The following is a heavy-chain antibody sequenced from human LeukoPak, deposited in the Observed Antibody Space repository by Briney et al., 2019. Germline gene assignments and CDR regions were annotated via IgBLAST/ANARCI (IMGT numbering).Heavy chain of an antibody. CDR1: GFMFSSYD. V-gene: IGHV3-23*01. CDR3: AKEDSSGTRFEY. D-gene: IGHD3-22*01. Sequence: GGSLRLSCAASGFMFSSYDMSWVRQAPGKGLEWVAGIGGSGGNIKYADSVKGRFTISRDNSRNILYPQMNSLRAEDTAVYHCAKEDSSGTRFEYWGRGSLVTVSS. J-gene: IGHJ4*02. CDR2: IGGSGGNI.